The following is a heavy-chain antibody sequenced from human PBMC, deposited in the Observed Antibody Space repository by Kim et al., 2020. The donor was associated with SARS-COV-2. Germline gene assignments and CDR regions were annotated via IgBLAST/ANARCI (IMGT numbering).Heavy chain of an antibody. CDR1: GGSFSGYY. Sequence: SETLSLTCAVYGGSFSGYYWSWIRQPPGKGLEWIGEINHSGSTNYNPSLKSRVTISVDTSKNQFSLKLSSVTAADTAVYYCARVRWGVAAAGFYYYYGMDVWGQGTTVTVSS. D-gene: IGHD6-13*01. CDR3: ARVRWGVAAAGFYYYYGMDV. CDR2: INHSGST. J-gene: IGHJ6*02. V-gene: IGHV4-34*01.